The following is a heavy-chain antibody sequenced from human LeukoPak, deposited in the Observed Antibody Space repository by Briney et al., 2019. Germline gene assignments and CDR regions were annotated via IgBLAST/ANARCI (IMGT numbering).Heavy chain of an antibody. CDR2: ISGSGGST. V-gene: IGHV3-23*01. CDR3: AKGYSGSYFHGGHSLDY. CDR1: GFTFSSYA. Sequence: PGGSLRLSCAASGFTFSSYAMSWVRQAPGKGLEWVSAISGSGGSTYYADSVKGRFTISRDNSKNTLYLQMNSLRAEDTAVYYCAKGYSGSYFHGGHSLDYWGQGTLVTVSS. D-gene: IGHD1-26*01. J-gene: IGHJ4*02.